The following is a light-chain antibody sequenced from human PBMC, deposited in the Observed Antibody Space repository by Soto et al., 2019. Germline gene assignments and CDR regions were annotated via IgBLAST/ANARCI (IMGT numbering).Light chain of an antibody. CDR2: GAS. Sequence: IGMAQTPATLSVSRGEIATLSCRASQSISSSYLAWYQQRPGQAPRLLIYGASNRATGIPARFSGSGSGTDFTLTISSLEPEDFAVYYCQQRAYWLTFGGGTKVDIK. CDR3: QQRAYWLT. V-gene: IGKV3D-20*02. CDR1: QSISSSY. J-gene: IGKJ4*01.